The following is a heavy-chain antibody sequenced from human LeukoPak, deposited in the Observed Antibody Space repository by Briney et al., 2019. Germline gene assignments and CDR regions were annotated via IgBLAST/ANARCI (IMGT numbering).Heavy chain of an antibody. J-gene: IGHJ4*02. CDR1: GGSISSSYYY. CDR3: ARLLLYSGSLYYFDY. D-gene: IGHD1-26*01. V-gene: IGHV4-39*01. CDR2: IYYGGST. Sequence: SETLSLTCTVAGGSISSSYYYWGWIRQPPGKGLEWGGSIYYGGSTYYNPSLKSRVTISVDTSKNQFSLRLSSVTATDTDVYYCARLLLYSGSLYYFDYWGQGTLVTVSS.